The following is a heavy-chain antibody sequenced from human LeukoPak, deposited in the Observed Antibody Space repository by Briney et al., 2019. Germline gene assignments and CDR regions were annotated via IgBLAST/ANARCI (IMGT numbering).Heavy chain of an antibody. CDR1: GDSISSYY. D-gene: IGHD6-13*01. J-gene: IGHJ4*02. V-gene: IGHV4-59*01. CDR3: AREGIGAAGTFDY. Sequence: SETLSLTCTVSGDSISSYYWSWIRQPPGKGLEWIGYIYYSGSSKYNPSLKSRVTISGDTSKNQFSLKLSSVTAADTAVYYCAREGIGAAGTFDYWGQGTLVTVSS. CDR2: IYYSGSS.